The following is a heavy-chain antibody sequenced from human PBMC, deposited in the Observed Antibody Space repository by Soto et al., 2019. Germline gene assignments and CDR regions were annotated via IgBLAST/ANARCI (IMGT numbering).Heavy chain of an antibody. Sequence: TGGFLRLSCVVSGLTVSSNSMNWVRQAPGKGLERVSSIYSGGRTNYADSVKGRFAISRDTSKNTLYLQMSLLRVEDTAVYYCARDMTLFSFGYQRGSYFDHWGQGTLVPVSS. CDR1: GLTVSSNS. J-gene: IGHJ4*02. D-gene: IGHD3-9*01. V-gene: IGHV3-66*01. CDR3: ARDMTLFSFGYQRGSYFDH. CDR2: IYSGGRT.